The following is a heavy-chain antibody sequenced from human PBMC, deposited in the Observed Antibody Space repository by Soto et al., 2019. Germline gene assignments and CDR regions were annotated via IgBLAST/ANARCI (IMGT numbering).Heavy chain of an antibody. J-gene: IGHJ6*02. V-gene: IGHV4-31*02. CDR2: IYYSANT. CDR1: GGSISSGGYY. Sequence: QVQLQESGPGLVKPSQTLSLTCSVSGGSISSGGYYWSWIRHPPGKGLEWIGYIYYSANTHYNPSLKGRVSISADTSKNQFSLNLSSVTAADTAVYYCARSGGNSYYYGMDVWGQGTTVTVSS. CDR3: ARSGGNSYYYGMDV. D-gene: IGHD3-10*01.